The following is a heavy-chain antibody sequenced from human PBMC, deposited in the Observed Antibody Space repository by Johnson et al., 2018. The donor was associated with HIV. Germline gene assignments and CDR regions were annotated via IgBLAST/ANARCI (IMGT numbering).Heavy chain of an antibody. Sequence: VLLVESGGGLVQPGGSLRLSCASGFTVSTNYMSWVRQAPGKGLEWVSVIYSGGTTFYADSVKGRFTISRDNSKNTLYLQMNTLRAEDTAVYDCARDVSYRYDGDGWADAFDIWGQGTMVTVSS. J-gene: IGHJ3*02. D-gene: IGHD2-21*01. CDR1: GFTVSTNY. CDR3: ARDVSYRYDGDGWADAFDI. V-gene: IGHV3-66*01. CDR2: IYSGGTT.